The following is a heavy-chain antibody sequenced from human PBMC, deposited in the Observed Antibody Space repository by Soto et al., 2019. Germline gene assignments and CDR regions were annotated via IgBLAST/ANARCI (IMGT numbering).Heavy chain of an antibody. CDR3: AREYSSSWFNWFDP. J-gene: IGHJ5*02. V-gene: IGHV1-69*06. Sequence: GASVKVSCKASGGTFSSYAVSWVRQAPGQGLEWVGGIIPIFGTANYAQKFQGRVTITADKSTSTAYMELSSLRSEDTAVYYCAREYSSSWFNWFDPWGQGTLVTVSS. CDR2: IIPIFGTA. CDR1: GGTFSSYA. D-gene: IGHD6-13*01.